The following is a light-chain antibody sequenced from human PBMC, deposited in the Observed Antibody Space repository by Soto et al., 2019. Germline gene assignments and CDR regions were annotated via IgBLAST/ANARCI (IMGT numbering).Light chain of an antibody. V-gene: IGKV3-15*01. CDR3: QQYNDWPPRT. CDR2: GAS. J-gene: IGKJ1*01. CDR1: RSVNSN. Sequence: EIVMTQSPATLSVSPGERATLSCRASRSVNSNLAWYQQKPGQAPRLLIYGASTRATAIPARFSGSGSGTEFTLTISSLQSEDFAVYYCQQYNDWPPRTFGQGTKVEIK.